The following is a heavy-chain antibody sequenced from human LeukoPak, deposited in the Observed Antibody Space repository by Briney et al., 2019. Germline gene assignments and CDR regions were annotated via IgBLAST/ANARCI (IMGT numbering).Heavy chain of an antibody. CDR2: ISYSSSTI. J-gene: IGHJ4*02. CDR3: ARAGGGRTSLDY. V-gene: IGHV3-48*01. D-gene: IGHD2-2*01. CDR1: EFTFSSYT. Sequence: GGSLRLSCAASEFTFSSYTMNWVRQAPGKGLEWVSYISYSSSTIYYADPVKGRFTISRDNAKNSLYLQMNSLRAEDTAVYYCARAGGGRTSLDYWGQGTLVTVSS.